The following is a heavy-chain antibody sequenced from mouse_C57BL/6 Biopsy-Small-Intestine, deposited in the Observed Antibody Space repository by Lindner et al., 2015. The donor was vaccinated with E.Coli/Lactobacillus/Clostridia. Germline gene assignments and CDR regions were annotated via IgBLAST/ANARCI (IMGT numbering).Heavy chain of an antibody. J-gene: IGHJ2*01. V-gene: IGHV14-4*01. Sequence: QLQESGAELVRPGASVKLSCTASGFNIKDDYMHWVKQRPEQGLEWIGWIDPENGDTEYAPKFQGKATMTADTSSNTAYLQLSSLTYEDSAVYYCARGDGYDGYYFDYWGQGTTLTVSS. CDR3: ARGDGYDGYYFDY. D-gene: IGHD2-3*01. CDR2: IDPENGDT. CDR1: GFNIKDDY.